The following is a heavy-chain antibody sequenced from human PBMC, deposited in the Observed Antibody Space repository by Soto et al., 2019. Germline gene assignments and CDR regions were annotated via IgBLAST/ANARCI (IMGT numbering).Heavy chain of an antibody. D-gene: IGHD3-3*01. Sequence: GSLRLSCAASGSTFSSYSMNWVRQAPGKGLEWVSSISSSSYIYYADSVKGRFTISRDNAKNSLYLQMNSLRAEDTAVYYCARDRYDFWSVDYWGQGTLVTVSS. CDR1: GSTFSSYS. V-gene: IGHV3-21*01. CDR3: ARDRYDFWSVDY. CDR2: ISSSSYI. J-gene: IGHJ4*02.